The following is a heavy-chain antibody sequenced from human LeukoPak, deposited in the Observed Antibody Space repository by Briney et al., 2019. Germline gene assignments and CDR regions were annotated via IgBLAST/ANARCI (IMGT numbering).Heavy chain of an antibody. CDR1: GFTFSNYG. V-gene: IGHV3-NL1*01. CDR3: AREMSGSYPYYFDY. J-gene: IGHJ4*02. D-gene: IGHD1-26*01. CDR2: IYSGGST. Sequence: PGGSLRLSCAASGFTFSNYGMHWVRQAPGKGLEWVAVIYSGGSTYYADSVKGRFTISRDNSKNTLYLQMNSLRAEDTAVYYCAREMSGSYPYYFDYWGQGTLVTVSS.